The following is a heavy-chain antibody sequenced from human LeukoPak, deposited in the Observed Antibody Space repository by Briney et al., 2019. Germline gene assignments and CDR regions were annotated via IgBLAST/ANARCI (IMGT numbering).Heavy chain of an antibody. J-gene: IGHJ4*02. CDR3: AKSAASGYYPYYFDY. V-gene: IGHV3-23*01. D-gene: IGHD3-22*01. CDR1: GFTFSSYA. Sequence: GGSLRLSCAASGFTFSSYAMTWVRQAPGKGLEWVSGITASGDTTYYADSVKGRFTISRDNSKNTLYLQMNSLGAEDTAVYYCAKSAASGYYPYYFDYWGQGTPVTVSS. CDR2: ITASGDTT.